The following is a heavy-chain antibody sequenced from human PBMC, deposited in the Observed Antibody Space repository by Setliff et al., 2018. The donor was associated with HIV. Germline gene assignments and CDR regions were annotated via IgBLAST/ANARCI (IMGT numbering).Heavy chain of an antibody. CDR3: ARANSPFDY. J-gene: IGHJ4*02. D-gene: IGHD2-21*01. Sequence: PSETLSLTCTVSGGSISSSSYYWGWIRQPPGKGLEWIGSIYYSGTTYYNPSLKSRVTISVDRSKNQFSLKLGSVTTADTAVYYCARANSPFDYWGQGTLVTVSS. CDR2: IYYSGTT. V-gene: IGHV4-39*01. CDR1: GGSISSSSYY.